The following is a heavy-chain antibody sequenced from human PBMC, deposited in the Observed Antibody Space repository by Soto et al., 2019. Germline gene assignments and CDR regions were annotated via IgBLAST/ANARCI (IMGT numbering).Heavy chain of an antibody. J-gene: IGHJ5*02. CDR2: ITPIFGTT. Sequence: QVQLVQSGAEVKKPGSSVIVSCKASGGTFNSYGISWVRQAPGQGLEWMGGITPIFGTTNYAQKFQARITIYADKSTTTAYMALSSLRSEDTAVYYCARVGRVVVAATPTFTWFDPWGQGTPVTVSS. CDR1: GGTFNSYG. CDR3: ARVGRVVVAATPTFTWFDP. V-gene: IGHV1-69*06. D-gene: IGHD2-15*01.